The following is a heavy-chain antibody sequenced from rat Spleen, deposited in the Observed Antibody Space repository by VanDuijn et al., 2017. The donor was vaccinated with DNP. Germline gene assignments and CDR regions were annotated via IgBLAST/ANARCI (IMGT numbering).Heavy chain of an antibody. CDR3: ARWYTSGYYVDY. CDR2: IRYDGGST. D-gene: IGHD4-3*01. Sequence: EVQLVESGGGLVQPGRPLKLSCAASGFSFSDYYMAWVRQAPTKGLQWVAYIRYDGGSTYYGDSVKGRFTISRDNARSTLYLQMNSLRSEDIATYDCARWYTSGYYVDYWGHVVMVTVST. V-gene: IGHV5-22*01. CDR1: GFSFSDYY. J-gene: IGHJ2*01.